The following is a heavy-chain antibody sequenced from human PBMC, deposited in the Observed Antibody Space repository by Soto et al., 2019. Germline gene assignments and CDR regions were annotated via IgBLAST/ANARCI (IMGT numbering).Heavy chain of an antibody. CDR2: ISGSGGTT. CDR1: TFIFTNYA. CDR3: ATISDRGIAAALDF. J-gene: IGHJ4*02. D-gene: IGHD6-13*01. Sequence: HPGGSLRLSCAASTFIFTNYAMSWVRQAPGEGLEWVSAISGSGGTTYYAESAKGRFSISRDNSKNTLYLQLNSLRVEDTAIYYCATISDRGIAAALDFWGQGTLVTVSS. V-gene: IGHV3-23*01.